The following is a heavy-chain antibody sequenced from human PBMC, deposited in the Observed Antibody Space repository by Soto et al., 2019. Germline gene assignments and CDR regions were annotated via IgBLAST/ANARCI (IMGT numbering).Heavy chain of an antibody. CDR3: AKVPNDSSGSINWFDP. V-gene: IGHV3-30*18. CDR2: MSYDGSHK. Sequence: GGSLRLSCAASGFTFSRYGMHWVRQAPGKGLEWLAVMSYDGSHKQYADSVKGRFTISRDNSKNTLYLQMDSLRTEDTAVYYCAKVPNDSSGSINWFDPWGQGTLVTVSS. CDR1: GFTFSRYG. J-gene: IGHJ5*02. D-gene: IGHD3-22*01.